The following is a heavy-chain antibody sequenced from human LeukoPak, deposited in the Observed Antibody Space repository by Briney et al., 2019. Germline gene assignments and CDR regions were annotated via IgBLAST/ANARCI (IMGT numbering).Heavy chain of an antibody. CDR1: GFGFNYYG. V-gene: IGHV3-30*03. CDR3: STDGTPKFEH. Sequence: GGSLRLSCAASGFGFNYYGMVWFRQSPGKGLEWVATISYDERGKHYADSVQGRFTISRDNSKSVLYLQLDYLRPEDTAVYYCSTDGTPKFEHWGQGTLVTVSS. D-gene: IGHD3-16*01. CDR2: ISYDERGK. J-gene: IGHJ1*01.